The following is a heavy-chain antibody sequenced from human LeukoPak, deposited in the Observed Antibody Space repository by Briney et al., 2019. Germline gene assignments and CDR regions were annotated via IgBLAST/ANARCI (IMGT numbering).Heavy chain of an antibody. V-gene: IGHV3-15*01. CDR3: TTTMTPGY. Sequence: GGSLRLSCAASGFTFSNAWMSWVRQAPGKGLEWVGRFKSKTDGGTTDYAAPVNGRFSISRDDSKTTLYLQMNSLKTEDTAVYYCTTTMTPGYWGQGTLVTVSS. D-gene: IGHD3-22*01. J-gene: IGHJ4*02. CDR2: FKSKTDGGTT. CDR1: GFTFSNAW.